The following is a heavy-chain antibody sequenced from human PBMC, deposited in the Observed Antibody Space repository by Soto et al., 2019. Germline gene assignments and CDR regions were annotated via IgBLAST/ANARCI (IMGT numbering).Heavy chain of an antibody. CDR3: ARAKFDYYDSSGALDI. Sequence: QVQLVQSGAEVKKPGSSVKVSCKASGGTFRSYAISWVRQAPGQGLEWMGGIIPIFGTANYAQKFQGRVTITADESTSTAYMELSSLRSEDTAVYYCARAKFDYYDSSGALDIWGQGTMVTVSS. J-gene: IGHJ3*02. CDR2: IIPIFGTA. D-gene: IGHD3-22*01. V-gene: IGHV1-69*12. CDR1: GGTFRSYA.